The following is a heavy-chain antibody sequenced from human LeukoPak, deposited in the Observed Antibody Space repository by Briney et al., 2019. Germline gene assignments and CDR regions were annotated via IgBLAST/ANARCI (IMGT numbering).Heavy chain of an antibody. J-gene: IGHJ4*02. Sequence: SETLSLTCAVYGGSFSGHYWIWIRQPPGKGLEWIGEINHSGSTNYNPSLKSRVTISVDTSKNQFSLKLSSVTAADTAVYYCARGRLGYCSGGSCPLGYFDYWGQGTLVTVSS. V-gene: IGHV4-34*01. CDR3: ARGRLGYCSGGSCPLGYFDY. CDR1: GGSFSGHY. D-gene: IGHD2-15*01. CDR2: INHSGST.